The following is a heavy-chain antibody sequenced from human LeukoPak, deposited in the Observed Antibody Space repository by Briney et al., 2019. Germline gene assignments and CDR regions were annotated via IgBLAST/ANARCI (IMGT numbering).Heavy chain of an antibody. Sequence: ASVKVSCKASGYTFTGYYMHWVRQAPGQGLEWMGRINPNSGGTNYAQKFQGRVTMTRDTSISTAYIELSRLRSDDTAVYYCARVSYCSSTSCLYYFDYWGQGTLVTVSS. CDR3: ARVSYCSSTSCLYYFDY. D-gene: IGHD2-2*01. CDR2: INPNSGGT. V-gene: IGHV1-2*06. J-gene: IGHJ4*02. CDR1: GYTFTGYY.